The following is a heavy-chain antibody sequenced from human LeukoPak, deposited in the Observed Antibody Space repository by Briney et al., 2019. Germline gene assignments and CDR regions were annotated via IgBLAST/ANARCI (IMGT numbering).Heavy chain of an antibody. CDR1: GFTFSSYA. J-gene: IGHJ5*02. V-gene: IGHV3-30-3*01. CDR2: ISYDGSNK. D-gene: IGHD2-15*01. Sequence: GGSLRLSCAASGFTFSSYAMHWVRQAPGKGLEWVAVISYDGSNKYYADSVKGRFTISRDNSKNTLYLQMNSLRAEDTAVYYCARAPCSGGSCYSSWGQGTLVTVSS. CDR3: ARAPCSGGSCYSS.